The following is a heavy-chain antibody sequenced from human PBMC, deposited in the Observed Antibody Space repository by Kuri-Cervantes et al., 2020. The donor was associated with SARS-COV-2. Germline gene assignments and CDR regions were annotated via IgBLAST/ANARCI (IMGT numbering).Heavy chain of an antibody. CDR2: IYHSGST. CDR1: GGSISSGGYS. V-gene: IGHV4-30-2*01. Sequence: SETLSLTCAVSGGSISSGGYSWSWIRQPPGKGLEWIGYIYHSGSTYYNPSLKSRVTISVDRSKNQFSLKLSSMTAADTAVYYCARVFLLDYYDSSGYYSDWGQGTLVTVSS. CDR3: ARVFLLDYYDSSGYYSD. D-gene: IGHD3-22*01. J-gene: IGHJ4*02.